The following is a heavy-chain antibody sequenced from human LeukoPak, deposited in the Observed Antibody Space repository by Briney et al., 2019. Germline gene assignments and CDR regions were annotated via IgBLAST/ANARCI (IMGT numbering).Heavy chain of an antibody. J-gene: IGHJ6*03. CDR3: AREGARPGIEYYYMDV. Sequence: PGGSLRLSCAASGFTFSSYSMNWVRQAPGKGLEWVSYISSSSSTIYYADSVKGRFTISRDNAKNSLYLQMNSLRAEDTAVYYCAREGARPGIEYYYMDVWGKGTTVTVSS. D-gene: IGHD6-6*01. CDR1: GFTFSSYS. CDR2: ISSSSSTI. V-gene: IGHV3-48*04.